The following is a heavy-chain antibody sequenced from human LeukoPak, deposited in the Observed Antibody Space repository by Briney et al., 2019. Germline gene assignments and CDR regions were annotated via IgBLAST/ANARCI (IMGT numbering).Heavy chain of an antibody. Sequence: PSETLSLTCTVSGGSISSYYWSWIRQPPGKGLEWIGYIYYSGSTNYNPSLKSRVTISVDTSKNQFSLKVTSVTAADTAVYYCARGRARITMVVVFIDAFDVGGQGKLATVS. CDR3: ARGRARITMVVVFIDAFDV. D-gene: IGHD3-22*01. J-gene: IGHJ3*01. V-gene: IGHV4-59*08. CDR2: IYYSGST. CDR1: GGSISSYY.